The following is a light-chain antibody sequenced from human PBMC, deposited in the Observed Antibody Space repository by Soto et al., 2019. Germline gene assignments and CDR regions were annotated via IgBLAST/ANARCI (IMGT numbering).Light chain of an antibody. V-gene: IGKV1-5*01. J-gene: IGKJ1*01. CDR3: QQCYIFWT. CDR1: QSISRS. CDR2: DAS. Sequence: DIQMTQSPSTLSASVGDSVTITCRASQSISRSLAWYQHQPGKAPKLLIYDASTLENGVSSRFSDFGYGTESTPPISTLQPEDSATYCCQQCYIFWTFG.